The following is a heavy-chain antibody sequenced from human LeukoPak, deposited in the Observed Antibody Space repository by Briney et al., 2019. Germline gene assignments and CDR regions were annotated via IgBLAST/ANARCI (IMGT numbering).Heavy chain of an antibody. CDR3: ATGNHHCGGDCYPPSYYYMDV. CDR1: GYTPTELS. Sequence: ASVKVSCKVSGYTPTELSIHGGRQAPGEGDEWRGGFDLEDGETIYAQKFQGRVTMTEDTSADTAYIELSSLRSEDTAVYYCATGNHHCGGDCYPPSYYYMDVWGKGTTVTVSS. J-gene: IGHJ6*03. V-gene: IGHV1-24*01. D-gene: IGHD2-21*01. CDR2: FDLEDGET.